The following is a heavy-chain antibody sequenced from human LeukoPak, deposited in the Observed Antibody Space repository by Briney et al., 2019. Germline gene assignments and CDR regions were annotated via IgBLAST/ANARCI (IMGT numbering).Heavy chain of an antibody. D-gene: IGHD1-14*01. Sequence: SETLSLTCTASGGSIRTSNYYWVWLRQPPGKDLELIVNIYHGGSTYYTPSLRRLVTMSVDTSKNQFSLKLNSVTAADTAVYYCARTPPGPDYRCWGQGIVVTVSS. CDR1: GGSIRTSNYY. J-gene: IGHJ4*02. V-gene: IGHV4-39*07. CDR2: IYHGGST. CDR3: ARTPPGPDYRC.